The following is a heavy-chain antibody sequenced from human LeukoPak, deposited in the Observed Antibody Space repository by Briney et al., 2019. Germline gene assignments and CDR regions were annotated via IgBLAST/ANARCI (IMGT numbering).Heavy chain of an antibody. V-gene: IGHV2-70*11. Sequence: SGPTLVKPTQTLTLTCTFSGFSLSTSGMCVSWIRQPPGKALEWLARIDWDDDKYYSTSPKTRLTISKDTSKNQVVLTMTNMDPVDTATYYCARIRWDDSSGLDYWGQGTLVTVSS. CDR1: GFSLSTSGMC. D-gene: IGHD3-22*01. CDR3: ARIRWDDSSGLDY. CDR2: IDWDDDK. J-gene: IGHJ4*02.